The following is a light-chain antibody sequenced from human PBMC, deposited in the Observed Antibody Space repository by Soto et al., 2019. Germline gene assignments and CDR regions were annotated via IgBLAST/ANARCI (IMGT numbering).Light chain of an antibody. Sequence: EIVMTQSPVTLSVSPGARATLSCRASQDIHNNLAWYQQKPGQAPRLLIYSGSTRATGIPARVSGSGSGTEFTLTISSLQSEDFAVYYCQQYKNWPLTFGGGTTVDI. J-gene: IGKJ4*01. CDR2: SGS. CDR3: QQYKNWPLT. V-gene: IGKV3-15*01. CDR1: QDIHNN.